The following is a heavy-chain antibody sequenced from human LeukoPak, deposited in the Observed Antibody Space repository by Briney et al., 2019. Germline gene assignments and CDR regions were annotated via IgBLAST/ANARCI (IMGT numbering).Heavy chain of an antibody. D-gene: IGHD3-22*01. J-gene: IGHJ2*01. Sequence: KPSETLSLTCAVYGGSFSGYYWSWIRQPPGKGLEWIGEINHSGSTNYNPSLKSRVTISVDTSKNQFSLKLSSVTAADTAVYYCARGSPYNSYYYDSRTTLVRGYFDLWGRGTLVTVSS. V-gene: IGHV4-34*01. CDR1: GGSFSGYY. CDR3: ARGSPYNSYYYDSRTTLVRGYFDL. CDR2: INHSGST.